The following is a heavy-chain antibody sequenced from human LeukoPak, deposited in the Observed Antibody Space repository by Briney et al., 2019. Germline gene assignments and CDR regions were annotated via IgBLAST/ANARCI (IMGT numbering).Heavy chain of an antibody. CDR3: ARDYSGVAARPSASYYYYMDV. CDR1: GFTFSSYG. V-gene: IGHV3-33*01. CDR2: IWYDGSNK. D-gene: IGHD6-6*01. Sequence: GRSLRLSCAASGFTFSSYGMHWVRQAPGKGLEWVAVIWYDGSNKYYADSVKGRFTISRDNSKNTLYLQMNSLRAEDTAVYYCARDYSGVAARPSASYYYYMDVWGKGTTVTVSS. J-gene: IGHJ6*03.